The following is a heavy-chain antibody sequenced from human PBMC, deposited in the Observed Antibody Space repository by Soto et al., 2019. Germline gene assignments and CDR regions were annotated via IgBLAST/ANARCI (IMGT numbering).Heavy chain of an antibody. CDR1: GGTFSSYG. J-gene: IGHJ6*02. V-gene: IGHV1-69*06. Sequence: ASVKVSCKASGGTFSSYGISWVRQAPGQGLEWMGGIIPIFGTANYAQKFQGRVTITADKSTSTAYMELSSLRSEDTAVYYCARDTRSYSRSWYGHYGMDVWGQGTTVTVSS. D-gene: IGHD6-13*01. CDR2: IIPIFGTA. CDR3: ARDTRSYSRSWYGHYGMDV.